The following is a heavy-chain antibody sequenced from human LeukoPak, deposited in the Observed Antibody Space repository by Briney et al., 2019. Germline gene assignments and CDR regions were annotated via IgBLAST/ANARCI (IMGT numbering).Heavy chain of an antibody. CDR2: ISGSGGST. Sequence: GSLSLSFAASGFTFSSYAMSWVRPAPGKGLEWVSAISGSGGSTYYADSVKGRFTISRDNSKNTLYLQMNSLRAEDTAVYYCAKDPYGSGSYFDYWGQGTLVTGSS. D-gene: IGHD3-10*01. CDR1: GFTFSSYA. CDR3: AKDPYGSGSYFDY. V-gene: IGHV3-23*01. J-gene: IGHJ4*02.